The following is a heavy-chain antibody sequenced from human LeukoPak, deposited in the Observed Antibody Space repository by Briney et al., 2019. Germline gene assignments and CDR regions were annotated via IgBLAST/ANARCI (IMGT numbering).Heavy chain of an antibody. CDR3: ARVERREPGIPTVY. Sequence: ASVKVSRKASGYTFTGYYMHWVRQAPGQGREWMGWINPNRGGTNYAQKFQGRVTMTRDTSISTAYMELSRLRSDDPAVYYCARVERREPGIPTVYCGQGTLVTVSS. J-gene: IGHJ4*02. D-gene: IGHD2-2*02. V-gene: IGHV1-2*02. CDR2: INPNRGGT. CDR1: GYTFTGYY.